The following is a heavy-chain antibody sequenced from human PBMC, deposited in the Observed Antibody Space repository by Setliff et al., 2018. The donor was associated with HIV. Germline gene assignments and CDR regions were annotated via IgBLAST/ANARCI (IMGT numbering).Heavy chain of an antibody. CDR2: ISYDGSDK. Sequence: GGSLRLSCAASGFTFSTYAMLWVRQAPGKGLEWVAIISYDGSDKYYADSVKGRFTISRDNSKDTLFLQMNSLRAEDTAVYYCAKTYYGSGTHLRWYQFDNWGQGTLVTVSS. V-gene: IGHV3-30*04. J-gene: IGHJ4*02. CDR1: GFTFSTYA. D-gene: IGHD3-10*01. CDR3: AKTYYGSGTHLRWYQFDN.